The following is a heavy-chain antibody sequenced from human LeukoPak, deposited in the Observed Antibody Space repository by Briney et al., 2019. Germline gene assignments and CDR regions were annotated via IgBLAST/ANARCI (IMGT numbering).Heavy chain of an antibody. D-gene: IGHD3-9*01. CDR3: ARHYYDILTGYHFDY. CDR2: INPNSGGT. J-gene: IGHJ4*02. Sequence: ASVKVSCTASGYTFTGYYMHWVRQAPGQGLEWMGWINPNSGGTNYAQKFQGRVTMTRDTSISTAYMELSRLRSDDTAVYYCARHYYDILTGYHFDYWGQGTLVTVSS. CDR1: GYTFTGYY. V-gene: IGHV1-2*02.